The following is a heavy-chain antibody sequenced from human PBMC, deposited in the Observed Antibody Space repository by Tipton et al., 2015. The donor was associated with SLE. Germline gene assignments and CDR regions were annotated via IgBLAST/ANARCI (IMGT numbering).Heavy chain of an antibody. J-gene: IGHJ6*03. CDR1: GGSISSYY. Sequence: LRLSCTVSGGSISSYYWSWIRQPPGKGLEWIGYIYYSGSTNYSPSLKSRVTISVDTSKNQFSLKLSSVTAADTAVYYCARDGTVGASKDYYYYMDVWGKGTTVTVSS. V-gene: IGHV4-59*01. CDR3: ARDGTVGASKDYYYYMDV. D-gene: IGHD1-26*01. CDR2: IYYSGST.